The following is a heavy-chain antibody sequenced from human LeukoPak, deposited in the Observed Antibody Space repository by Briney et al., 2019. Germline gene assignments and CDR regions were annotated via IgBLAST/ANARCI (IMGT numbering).Heavy chain of an antibody. CDR2: VSGSCGST. V-gene: IGHV3-23*01. Sequence: PGGSLRLSCAVSGFTFSSDAMTWVRQAPGPGLERVSTVSGSCGSTYYADSVKGRFTISRDNSKNTLYLQMNSLRAEDSAVYYCAKSGCSSTNCSLGLDFWGQGTLVSVSS. CDR1: GFTFSSDA. CDR3: AKSGCSSTNCSLGLDF. D-gene: IGHD2-2*01. J-gene: IGHJ4*02.